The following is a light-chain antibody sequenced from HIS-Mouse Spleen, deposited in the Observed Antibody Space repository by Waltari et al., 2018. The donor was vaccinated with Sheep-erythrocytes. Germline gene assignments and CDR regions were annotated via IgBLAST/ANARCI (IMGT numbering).Light chain of an antibody. V-gene: IGLV2-23*01. J-gene: IGLJ3*02. Sequence: QSALTQPASVSGSPGQSITISCTGTSSDVGSDNLVSWYPQHPGKAPKLMIYEGSQRPSGVSNCFSGSKSGNTASLTISRRHAEDEADYYCCSDAGSSTPWVFGGGTKLTVL. CDR3: CSDAGSSTPWV. CDR2: EGS. CDR1: SSDVGSDNL.